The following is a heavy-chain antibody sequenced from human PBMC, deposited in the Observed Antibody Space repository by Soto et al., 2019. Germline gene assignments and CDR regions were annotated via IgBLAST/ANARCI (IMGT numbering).Heavy chain of an antibody. D-gene: IGHD3-3*01. CDR3: AKGTLRIFGVVMY. Sequence: GGSLRLSCAASGFTFSSYTMNWVRQAPGKGLEWVSAISGSGGSTYYADSVKGRFTISRDNSKNTLYLQMNSLRAEDTAVYYCAKGTLRIFGVVMYWGQGTLVTVSS. CDR1: GFTFSSYT. V-gene: IGHV3-23*01. CDR2: ISGSGGST. J-gene: IGHJ4*02.